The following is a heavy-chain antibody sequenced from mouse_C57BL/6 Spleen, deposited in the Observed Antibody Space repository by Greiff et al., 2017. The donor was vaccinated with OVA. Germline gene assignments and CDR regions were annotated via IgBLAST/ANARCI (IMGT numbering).Heavy chain of an antibody. J-gene: IGHJ2*01. CDR1: GYTFTSYW. CDR2: IDPSDSYT. Sequence: VKLQQPGAELVMPGASVKLSCKASGYTFTSYWMHWVKQRPGQGLEWIGEIDPSDSYTNYNQKFKGKSTLTVDKSSSTAYMQLSSLTSEDSAVYYCARSDGNYDYWGQGTTLTVSS. V-gene: IGHV1-69*01. D-gene: IGHD2-1*01. CDR3: ARSDGNYDY.